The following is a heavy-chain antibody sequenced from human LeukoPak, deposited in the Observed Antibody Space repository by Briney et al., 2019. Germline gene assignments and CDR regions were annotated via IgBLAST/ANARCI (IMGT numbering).Heavy chain of an antibody. Sequence: PGGSLRLSCAASGFTFSSYAMHWVRQAPGKGLEWVGRIKSKTDGGTADYAAPVKGRFTISRDDSKNTLYLQMNSLKTEDTAVYYCTTDPHMYYFDYWGQGTLVTVSS. CDR1: GFTFSSYA. CDR3: TTDPHMYYFDY. CDR2: IKSKTDGGTA. D-gene: IGHD2-21*01. V-gene: IGHV3-15*01. J-gene: IGHJ4*02.